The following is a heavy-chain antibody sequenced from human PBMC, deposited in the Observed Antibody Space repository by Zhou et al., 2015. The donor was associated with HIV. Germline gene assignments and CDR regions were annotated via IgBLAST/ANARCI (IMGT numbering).Heavy chain of an antibody. D-gene: IGHD4-11*01. CDR1: GGTFSSYT. CDR3: ARDGGVYSNLDYYYYYGMDV. CDR2: IIPILGIA. Sequence: QVQLVQSGAEVKKPGSSVKVSCKASGGTFSSYTISWVRQAPGQGLEWMGRIIPILGIANYAQKFQGRVTITADKSTSTAYMELSSLRSEDTAVYYCARDGGVYSNLDYYYYYGMDVWGQGP. V-gene: IGHV1-69*08. J-gene: IGHJ6*02.